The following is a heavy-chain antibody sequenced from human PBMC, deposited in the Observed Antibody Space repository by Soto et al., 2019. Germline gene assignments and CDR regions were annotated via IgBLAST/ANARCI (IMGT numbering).Heavy chain of an antibody. D-gene: IGHD3-16*01. CDR3: AGSGHSIGGDV. V-gene: IGHV4-59*03. J-gene: IGHJ6*03. CDR2: IFYTGRV. Sequence: ETLSLSCTASGGSMIAYYGSWIRQPPGKGLEYIGYIFYTGRVGYNASLESRVTMSVDTSNNQFSLKLTSVTTADTAIYYCAGSGHSIGGDVWGNGIPVTVS. CDR1: GGSMIAYY.